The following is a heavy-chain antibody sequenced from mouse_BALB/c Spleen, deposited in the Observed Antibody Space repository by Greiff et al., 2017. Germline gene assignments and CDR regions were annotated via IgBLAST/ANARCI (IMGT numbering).Heavy chain of an antibody. V-gene: IGHV5-9-4*01. Sequence: EVKLVESGGGLVKPGGSLKLSCAASGFTFSSYAMSWVRQSPEKRLEWVAEISSGGSYTYYPDTVTGRFTISRDNAKNTLYLEMSSLRSEDTAMYYCARGESSMDYWGQGTSVTVSS. CDR1: GFTFSSYA. CDR3: ARGESSMDY. CDR2: ISSGGSYT. J-gene: IGHJ4*01.